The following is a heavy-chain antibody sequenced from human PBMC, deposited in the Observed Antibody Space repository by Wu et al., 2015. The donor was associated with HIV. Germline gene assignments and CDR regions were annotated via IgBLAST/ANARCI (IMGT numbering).Heavy chain of an antibody. V-gene: IGHV4-38-2*01. CDR1: VPPSAVIIT. CDR2: LYHTGST. D-gene: IGHD6-19*01. CDR3: ARHSGGWHSGAEYIQH. Sequence: VQXQEVGPGLVKPSXTSPSPALSLVPPSAVIITGAGSGRPREGLEWIGTLYHTGSTYYNPSLKSRVTISVDTSQNHFSLKLNSVTAADTAVYYCARHSGGWHSGAEYIQHWGQGTLVTVSS. J-gene: IGHJ1*01.